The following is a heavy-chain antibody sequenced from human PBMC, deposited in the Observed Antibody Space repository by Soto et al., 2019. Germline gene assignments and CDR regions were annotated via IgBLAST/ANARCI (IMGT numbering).Heavy chain of an antibody. V-gene: IGHV3-23*01. CDR2: TGAGSDGI. D-gene: IGHD5-12*01. CDR1: GFTFSIYA. Sequence: GSLRLSCAASGFTFSIYAVAWIRQTPGKGLEWVSVTGAGSDGIQYVDSVKGRFSISRDNSKNTLYLHMNSLRAEDTAIYYCAKYSTSGPSRFFDLWGQGTLVTVSS. CDR3: AKYSTSGPSRFFDL. J-gene: IGHJ4*02.